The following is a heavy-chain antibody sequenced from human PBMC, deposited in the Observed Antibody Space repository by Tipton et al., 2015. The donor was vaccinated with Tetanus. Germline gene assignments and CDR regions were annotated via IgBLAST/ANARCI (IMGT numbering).Heavy chain of an antibody. V-gene: IGHV1-69*06. CDR3: ARGGYSGYDSPYYYYGMDV. CDR1: GGTFSSYA. J-gene: IGHJ6*02. Sequence: QSGPEVKKPGSSVKVSCKASGGTFSSYAISWVRQAPGQGLEWMGGIIPIFGTANYAQKFQGRVTITADKSTSTAYMELSSLRSEDTAVYYCARGGYSGYDSPYYYYGMDVWGQGTTVTVSS. CDR2: IIPIFGTA. D-gene: IGHD5-12*01.